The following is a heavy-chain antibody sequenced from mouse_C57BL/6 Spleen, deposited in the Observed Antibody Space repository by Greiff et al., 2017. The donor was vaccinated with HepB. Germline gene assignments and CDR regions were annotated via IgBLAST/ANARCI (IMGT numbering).Heavy chain of an antibody. J-gene: IGHJ2*01. D-gene: IGHD6-2*01. V-gene: IGHV1-4*01. CDR1: ASPFPGYT. CDR3: ARSLFDY. CDR2: INPSSGYT. Sequence: QVQLQQSGAELARPGASGKSSCRASASPFPGYTMHWVNQRPGQGLEWIGYINPSSGYTKYNQKFKDKATLTADKSSSTAYMQLSSLTSEDSAVYYCARSLFDYWGQGTTLTVSS.